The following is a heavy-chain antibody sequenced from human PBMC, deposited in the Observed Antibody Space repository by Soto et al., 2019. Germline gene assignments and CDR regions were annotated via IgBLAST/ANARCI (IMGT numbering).Heavy chain of an antibody. CDR3: ARDFGSDLSAPGAVFDY. CDR1: GYTFTSYG. V-gene: IGHV1-18*04. D-gene: IGHD3-3*01. Sequence: QVQLVQSGVEVKKPGASVTVSCKASGYTFTSYGITWVRQAPGQGLEWMGWISAYNGNTHYAQNLQGRVTMTTDTSTYIAYMDLRSLKSDDTAVYYCARDFGSDLSAPGAVFDYWGKGSLVTVSS. CDR2: ISAYNGNT. J-gene: IGHJ4*02.